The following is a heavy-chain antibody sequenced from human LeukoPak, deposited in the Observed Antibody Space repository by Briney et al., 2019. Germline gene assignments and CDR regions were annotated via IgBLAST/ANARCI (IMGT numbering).Heavy chain of an antibody. V-gene: IGHV1-69*06. CDR1: GGTFSNYA. Sequence: SVKVSCKASGGTFSNYAISWVRQAPGQGLEWMGGIIPIFGTANYAQKFRGRVTITADKSTSTAYMELSSLRSEDTAVYYCARSGSGSLYYYMDVWGKGTTVTVSS. CDR3: ARSGSGSLYYYMDV. CDR2: IIPIFGTA. J-gene: IGHJ6*03. D-gene: IGHD3-10*01.